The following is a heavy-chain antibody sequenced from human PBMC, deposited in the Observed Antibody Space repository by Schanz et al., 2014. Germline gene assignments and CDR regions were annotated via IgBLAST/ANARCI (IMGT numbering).Heavy chain of an antibody. D-gene: IGHD6-19*01. J-gene: IGHJ4*02. CDR1: GFTVNTNY. CDR3: VKTDAGWRFDY. V-gene: IGHV3-53*01. CDR2: LYIRST. Sequence: EVQLVESGGGLIHPGGSLRLSCAVSGFTVNTNYMTWVRQAPGKGLECDSILYIRSTYYADSVRGRFTISRDNSRNTVYLQMNNVGVDDTATYYCVKTDAGWRFDYWGQGTLVIVSS.